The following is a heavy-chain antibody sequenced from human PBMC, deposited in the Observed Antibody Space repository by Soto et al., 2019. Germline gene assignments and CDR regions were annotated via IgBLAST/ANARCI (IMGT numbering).Heavy chain of an antibody. CDR3: AKATGGSYYTELDY. CDR1: AFTFSAYA. J-gene: IGHJ4*02. V-gene: IGHV3-23*01. Sequence: GGSLRLSCAASAFTFSAYAMSWVRQAPGKGLEWVAVISGSDGRTFYAGSVKGRFTISRDNSKNTLYLQMNTLRAEDTALYYCAKATGGSYYTELDYWGQGTLVTVSS. CDR2: ISGSDGRT. D-gene: IGHD3-22*01.